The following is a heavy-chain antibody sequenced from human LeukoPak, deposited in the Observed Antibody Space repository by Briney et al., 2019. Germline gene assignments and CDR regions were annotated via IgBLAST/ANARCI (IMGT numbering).Heavy chain of an antibody. Sequence: PGGSLRLSCAASGFTFSSYDMHWVRQATGKGLEWVSAIGTAGDTYYPGSVKGRFTISRENAKSSLYLQMNSLRAGDTAVYYCARGRGVNEYYYDSSGYLDAYYFDYWGQGTLVTVSS. V-gene: IGHV3-13*01. CDR2: IGTAGDT. CDR3: ARGRGVNEYYYDSSGYLDAYYFDY. CDR1: GFTFSSYD. D-gene: IGHD3-22*01. J-gene: IGHJ4*02.